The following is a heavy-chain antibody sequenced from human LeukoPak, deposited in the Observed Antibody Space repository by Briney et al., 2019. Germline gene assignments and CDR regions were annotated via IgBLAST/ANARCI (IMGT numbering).Heavy chain of an antibody. V-gene: IGHV4-59*01. Sequence: SETLSLTCTVSGGSISSYYWSWIRQPPGKGLEWIGYIYYSGSTNYNPSLKSRVTISVDTSKNQFSLMLSSVTAADTAVYYCAREGSYYDSSGFHILYYFDYWGQGTLVTVSS. CDR1: GGSISSYY. J-gene: IGHJ4*02. CDR2: IYYSGST. CDR3: AREGSYYDSSGFHILYYFDY. D-gene: IGHD3-22*01.